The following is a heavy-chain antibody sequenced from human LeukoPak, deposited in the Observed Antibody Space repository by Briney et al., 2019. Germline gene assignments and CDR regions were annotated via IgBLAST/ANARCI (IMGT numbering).Heavy chain of an antibody. D-gene: IGHD6-19*01. J-gene: IGHJ5*02. CDR1: GVSISRGGYY. V-gene: IGHV4-30-4*07. CDR2: IYRSGST. Sequence: SETLSLTCAASGVSISRGGYYWSWIRQPPGKGLEWVGNIYRSGSTSYTPSLQSPVSLSVDTSKNQVSLRLRSVSATDTAVYYCVRGRYSSGWYKEKTWFDPWGQGILVTVSS. CDR3: VRGRYSSGWYKEKTWFDP.